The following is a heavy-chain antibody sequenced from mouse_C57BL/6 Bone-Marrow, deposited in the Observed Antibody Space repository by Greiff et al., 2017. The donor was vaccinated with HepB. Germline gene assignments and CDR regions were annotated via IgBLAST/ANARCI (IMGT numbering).Heavy chain of an antibody. CDR2: INYDGSST. CDR1: GFTYSDYY. J-gene: IGHJ1*03. V-gene: IGHV5-16*01. CDR3: ARANWYWYFDV. D-gene: IGHD4-1*01. Sequence: EVHLVESEGGLVQPGSSMKLSCTASGFTYSDYYMAWVRQVPEKGLEWVANINYDGSSTYYLDSLKSRFIISRDNAKNILYLQMSSLKSEDTATYYCARANWYWYFDVWGTGTTVTVSS.